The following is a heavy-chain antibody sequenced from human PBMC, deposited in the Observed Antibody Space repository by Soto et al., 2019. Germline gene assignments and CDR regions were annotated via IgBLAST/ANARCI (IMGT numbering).Heavy chain of an antibody. CDR2: IYPGDSDT. CDR1: GYSFTSYW. D-gene: IGHD3-3*01. J-gene: IGHJ5*02. Sequence: GESLKISCKGSGYSFTSYWIGWVRQMPGKGLEWMGIIYPGDSDTRYSPSLQGQVTISADKSISTAYLQWSSLKASDTAMYYCARGEYDFWSGYYTYTNWFDPWGQGTLVTVSS. V-gene: IGHV5-51*01. CDR3: ARGEYDFWSGYYTYTNWFDP.